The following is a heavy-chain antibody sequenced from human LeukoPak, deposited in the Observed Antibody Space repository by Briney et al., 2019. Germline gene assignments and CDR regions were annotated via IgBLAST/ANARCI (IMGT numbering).Heavy chain of an antibody. CDR1: GYSFSSYW. CDR2: IYPGDSDT. V-gene: IGHV5-51*01. Sequence: GESLKISCKGSGYSFSSYWIGWVRQMPGKGLEWMGLIYPGDSDTRYSPSFQGQVTISADKSISTAYLQWSSLKASDTALYNCARGKNSVTYSPFDYWAQGTLVTVSP. CDR3: ARGKNSVTYSPFDY. D-gene: IGHD1-26*01. J-gene: IGHJ4*02.